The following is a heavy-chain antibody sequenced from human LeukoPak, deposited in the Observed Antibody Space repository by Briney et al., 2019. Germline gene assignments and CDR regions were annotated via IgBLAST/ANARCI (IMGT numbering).Heavy chain of an antibody. J-gene: IGHJ4*02. Sequence: SETLSLTCTVSGDSISSYYWSWIRQPPGKGLEWIGYIYYSGNTNYNPSLKSRVTISVDTSKNQFSLKLSSVTAADTAVYYCARDYRWLQLDYWGQGTLVTVSS. CDR1: GDSISSYY. D-gene: IGHD5-24*01. V-gene: IGHV4-59*12. CDR3: ARDYRWLQLDY. CDR2: IYYSGNT.